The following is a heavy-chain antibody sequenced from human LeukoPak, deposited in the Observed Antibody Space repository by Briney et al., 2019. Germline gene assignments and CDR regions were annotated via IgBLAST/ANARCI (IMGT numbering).Heavy chain of an antibody. Sequence: PSETLSLTCTVSGASISTIISYWGWIRQTPGKGLEWIGSIYYSGTTYYNPSLESRVTISIDTSKNQFSVKLTSVTAADTAVYYCARDQGAVAGIDPWGQGTLVAVSS. J-gene: IGHJ5*02. CDR1: GASISTIISY. D-gene: IGHD6-19*01. CDR2: IYYSGTT. V-gene: IGHV4-39*07. CDR3: ARDQGAVAGIDP.